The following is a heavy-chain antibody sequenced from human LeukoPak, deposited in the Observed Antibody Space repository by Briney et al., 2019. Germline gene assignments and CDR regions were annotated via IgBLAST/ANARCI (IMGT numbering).Heavy chain of an antibody. CDR3: ARYNWKTWFDP. V-gene: IGHV4-61*01. J-gene: IGHJ5*02. D-gene: IGHD1-1*01. Sequence: TTSETLSLTCTVSGDSVSSDRYYWTWIRQSPGKGLEWIAYIRYSGHTNYNPSLNSRVTISLDTSKNQFSLSLSSVTAADTAVYYCARYNWKTWFDPWGQGTLVTVSS. CDR1: GDSVSSDRYY. CDR2: IRYSGHT.